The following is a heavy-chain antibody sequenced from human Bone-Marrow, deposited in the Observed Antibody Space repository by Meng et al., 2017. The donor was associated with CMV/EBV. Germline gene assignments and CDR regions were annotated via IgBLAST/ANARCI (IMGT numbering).Heavy chain of an antibody. CDR2: IYSGGTT. D-gene: IGHD2-2*01. V-gene: IGHV3-53*01. Sequence: GESLKISCAASGFTVSSNYMSWVRQAPGKGLEWVSVIYSGGTTYYADSVKGRFTISRDTSKNTLYPQMNSLRAEDTAVYYCARGVVVPAVAFAFDIWGQGTMVTVSS. CDR3: ARGVVVPAVAFAFDI. CDR1: GFTVSSNY. J-gene: IGHJ3*02.